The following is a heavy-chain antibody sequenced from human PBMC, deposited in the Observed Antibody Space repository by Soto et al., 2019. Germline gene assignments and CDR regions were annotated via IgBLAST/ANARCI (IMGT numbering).Heavy chain of an antibody. V-gene: IGHV3-74*01. J-gene: IGHJ6*02. CDR2: INSDGSIT. CDR3: ARQEGAAFYYDGMDV. CDR1: GFTFSRYW. Sequence: GGSLRLSCAASGFTFSRYWMHWVRQAPGKGLVWVSRINSDGSITNYADSVKGRFTISRDNAKNTLYLHMNSLRAEDTAVFYCARQEGAAFYYDGMDVWGQGTTVTVSS.